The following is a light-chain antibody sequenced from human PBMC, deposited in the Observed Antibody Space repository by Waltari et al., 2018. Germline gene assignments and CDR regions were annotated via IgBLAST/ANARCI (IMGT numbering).Light chain of an antibody. CDR2: EAS. CDR1: QSISTY. CDR3: QQRSNWPPLT. V-gene: IGKV3-11*01. J-gene: IGKJ4*01. Sequence: DIVLTQSPVTLSLSPGERAPLSCRASQSISTYLAWYQHKAGQAPRLLIYEASNRATGIPARFSGSGSGTDFTLTITSLEPDDFAFYYCQQRSNWPPLTFGGGTKVEIK.